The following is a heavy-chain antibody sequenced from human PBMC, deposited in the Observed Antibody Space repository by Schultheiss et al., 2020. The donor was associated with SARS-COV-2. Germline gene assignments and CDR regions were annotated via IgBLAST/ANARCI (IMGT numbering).Heavy chain of an antibody. CDR1: GGSISSGGYY. CDR3: ARGVSCSSTSCFTYNWFDP. CDR2: INQSGST. J-gene: IGHJ5*02. Sequence: SETLSLTCTVSGGSISSGGYYWSWIRQHPGKGLEWIGEINQSGSTNYNPSLKSRVTISVDTSKNQFSLKLSSVTAADTAVYYCARGVSCSSTSCFTYNWFDPWGQGTLVTVSS. V-gene: IGHV4-31*03. D-gene: IGHD2-2*02.